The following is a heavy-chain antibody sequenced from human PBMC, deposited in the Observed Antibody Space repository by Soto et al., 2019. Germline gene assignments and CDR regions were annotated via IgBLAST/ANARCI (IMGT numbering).Heavy chain of an antibody. CDR3: ARGKVVPGPNGAFDI. V-gene: IGHV3-66*01. J-gene: IGHJ3*02. CDR1: GVNVSSYA. D-gene: IGHD6-19*01. Sequence: GAPRISCATSGVNVSSYAMSWVRKDPWKGLEWVSIMYSGGNTYYADSVKGRFTTSRDNSKNTLFLQMNSLRAEDTAVYYCARGKVVPGPNGAFDIWGQGTMVTVSS. CDR2: MYSGGNT.